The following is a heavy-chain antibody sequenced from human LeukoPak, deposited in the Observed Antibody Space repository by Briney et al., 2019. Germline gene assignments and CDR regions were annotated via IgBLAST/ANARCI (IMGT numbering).Heavy chain of an antibody. J-gene: IGHJ5*02. Sequence: SQTLSLTCTVSGGSISSVDYYWSWIRQPPGKGLEWIGYIYYNGSTYYNPSLKSRVTISVDTPKNQFSLKLSSVTAADTAVYYCARTSLGGAWFDPWGQGTLVTVSS. CDR3: ARTSLGGAWFDP. D-gene: IGHD3-10*01. CDR1: GGSISSVDYY. V-gene: IGHV4-30-4*08. CDR2: IYYNGST.